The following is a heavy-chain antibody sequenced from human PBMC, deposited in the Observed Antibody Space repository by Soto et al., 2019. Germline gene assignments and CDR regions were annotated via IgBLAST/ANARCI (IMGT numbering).Heavy chain of an antibody. J-gene: IGHJ4*02. CDR3: ARGGAVAAPRRGFDY. V-gene: IGHV4-30-2*01. CDR2: IYHSGST. Sequence: SXTLSLRFAVSCGSISSGGYSWSWIRQPPGKGLEWIGYIYHSGSTYYNPSLKSRVTISVDRSKNQFSLKLSSVTAADTAVYYCARGGAVAAPRRGFDYWGQGTLVTVSS. D-gene: IGHD6-19*01. CDR1: CGSISSGGYS.